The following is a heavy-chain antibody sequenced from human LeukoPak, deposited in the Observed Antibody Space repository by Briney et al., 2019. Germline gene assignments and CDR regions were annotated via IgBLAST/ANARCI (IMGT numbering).Heavy chain of an antibody. D-gene: IGHD1-26*01. CDR1: GGSISSYY. V-gene: IGHV4-59*12. Sequence: SETLSLTCTVSGGSISSYYWSWIRQPPGKGLEWIGYIYYSGSTNYNPSPKSRVTISLDTSKNQFSLKLSSVTAADTAVYYCARDTLGATFPGAFDIWGQGTMVTVSS. CDR3: ARDTLGATFPGAFDI. J-gene: IGHJ3*02. CDR2: IYYSGST.